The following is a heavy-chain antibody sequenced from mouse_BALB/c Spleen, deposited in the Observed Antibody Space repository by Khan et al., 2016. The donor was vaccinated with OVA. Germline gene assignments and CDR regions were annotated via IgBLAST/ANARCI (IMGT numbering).Heavy chain of an antibody. CDR3: AREWAAWFPY. V-gene: IGHV1-77*01. J-gene: IGHJ3*01. CDR2: IYPGSGNI. CDR1: GYTFTDYY. Sequence: QVQLKQSGAELARPGASVKLSCKASGYTFTDYYINWMKQRTGQGLEWIGEIYPGSGNIYYNEKFKGMATLTADKSSSTVYMQLSSLTSEDSAVYFCAREWAAWFPYWGQGTLVTVSA.